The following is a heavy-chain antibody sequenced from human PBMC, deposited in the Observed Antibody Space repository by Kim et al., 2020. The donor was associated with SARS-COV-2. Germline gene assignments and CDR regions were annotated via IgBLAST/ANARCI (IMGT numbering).Heavy chain of an antibody. V-gene: IGHV5-10-1*01. D-gene: IGHD1-7*01. Sequence: GESLKISCNGSGYSFTSYWISWVRQMPGKGLEWMGRIDTSDSYTNYSPSFQGHVTISADKSISTAYLQWSSLKASDTAMYYCASYRNYGGDYNWFDPWGQGTLVTVSS. CDR1: GYSFTSYW. CDR3: ASYRNYGGDYNWFDP. CDR2: IDTSDSYT. J-gene: IGHJ5*02.